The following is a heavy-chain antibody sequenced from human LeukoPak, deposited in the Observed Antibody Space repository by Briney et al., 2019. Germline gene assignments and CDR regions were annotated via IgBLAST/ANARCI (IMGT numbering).Heavy chain of an antibody. J-gene: IGHJ4*02. V-gene: IGHV4-30-4*08. CDR2: IYYSGST. CDR3: AREDYYDSSGYYLVY. Sequence: SETLSLTCTVSGGSISSGDYYWSWIRQPPGKGLEWIEYIYYSGSTYYNPSLKSRVTISVDTSKNQFSLKLSSVTAADTAVYYCAREDYYDSSGYYLVYWGQGTLVTVSS. CDR1: GGSISSGDYY. D-gene: IGHD3-22*01.